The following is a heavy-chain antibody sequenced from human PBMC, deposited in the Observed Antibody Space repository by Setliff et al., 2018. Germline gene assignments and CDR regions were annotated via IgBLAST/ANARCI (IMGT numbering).Heavy chain of an antibody. CDR2: VYYSGTT. CDR3: ARLSCSSNSCPFDF. D-gene: IGHD2-2*01. Sequence: PSETLSLTCSVSDGSMTSGSYYWGWIRLPPGKGLEWIGSVYYSGTTYYNPSLKSRLTMSVDTSKNQFTLKVISVTAADTAVYYCARLSCSSNSCPFDFWVQGTLVTVSS. V-gene: IGHV4-39*06. CDR1: DGSMTSGSYY. J-gene: IGHJ4*02.